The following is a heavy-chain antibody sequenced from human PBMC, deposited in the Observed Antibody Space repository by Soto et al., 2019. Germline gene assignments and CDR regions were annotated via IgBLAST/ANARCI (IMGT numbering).Heavy chain of an antibody. Sequence: HPGGSLRLSCAASGFTFSSYAMSWVRQAPGKGLEWVSGISGSGDSTYYADSVKGRFTISRDNSKNTLYLQMNSLSAEDTAVYYCAKGVPGIAVAGTGYFQHWGQGTLVTVSS. V-gene: IGHV3-23*01. CDR1: GFTFSSYA. J-gene: IGHJ1*01. CDR3: AKGVPGIAVAGTGYFQH. D-gene: IGHD6-19*01. CDR2: ISGSGDST.